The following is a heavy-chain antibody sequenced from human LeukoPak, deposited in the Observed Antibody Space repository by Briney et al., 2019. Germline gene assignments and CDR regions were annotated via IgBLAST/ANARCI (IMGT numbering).Heavy chain of an antibody. Sequence: PGGSLRLSCAASGFTFSDYYMSWIRQAPGKGLEWVSYISSSGSTVYYADSVKGRFTISRDNAKNSLYPQMNSLRAEDTAVYYCARDSIAAAVDYWGQGTLVTVSS. J-gene: IGHJ4*02. V-gene: IGHV3-11*01. CDR3: ARDSIAAAVDY. CDR1: GFTFSDYY. CDR2: ISSSGSTV. D-gene: IGHD6-13*01.